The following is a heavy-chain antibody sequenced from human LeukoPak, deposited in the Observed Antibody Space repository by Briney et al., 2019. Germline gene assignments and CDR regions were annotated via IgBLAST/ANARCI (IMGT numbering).Heavy chain of an antibody. D-gene: IGHD3-22*01. Sequence: PGGSLRLSCAASGFTFSSYSMNWVRQAPGKGLEWVSYISSSSSTIYYADSVKGRFTISRDNAKNSLYLQMNSLRAEDTAVYYCALHTMIVQAYAFDIWGQGTMVTVSS. CDR3: ALHTMIVQAYAFDI. V-gene: IGHV3-48*04. CDR1: GFTFSSYS. CDR2: ISSSSSTI. J-gene: IGHJ3*02.